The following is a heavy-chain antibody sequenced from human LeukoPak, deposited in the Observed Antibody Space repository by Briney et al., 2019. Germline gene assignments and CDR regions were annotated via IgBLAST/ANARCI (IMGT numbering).Heavy chain of an antibody. CDR2: ISGSGGST. CDR1: GFTFSSYA. CDR3: ANHYYDSSGYYYVDY. J-gene: IGHJ4*02. D-gene: IGHD3-22*01. Sequence: GGSLRLSCAASGFTFSSYAMSWVRQAPGKGLEWVSAISGSGGSTYYADSVKGRFTISRDNSKNTLYLQMNSLRAEDTAVYYCANHYYDSSGYYYVDYWGQGTLVTVPS. V-gene: IGHV3-23*01.